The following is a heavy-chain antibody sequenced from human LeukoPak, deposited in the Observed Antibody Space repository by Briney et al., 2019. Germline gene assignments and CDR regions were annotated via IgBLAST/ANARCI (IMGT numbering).Heavy chain of an antibody. D-gene: IGHD2-21*02. Sequence: ASVKVSCKASGYTFTSYGISWVRQAPGQGLEWMGWISAYNGNTNYAQKLQGRVTITTDESTSTAYMELSSLRSEDTAVYYCARDLLYCGGDCYSSVIWGQGTMVTVSS. CDR3: ARDLLYCGGDCYSSVI. V-gene: IGHV1-18*01. J-gene: IGHJ3*02. CDR1: GYTFTSYG. CDR2: ISAYNGNT.